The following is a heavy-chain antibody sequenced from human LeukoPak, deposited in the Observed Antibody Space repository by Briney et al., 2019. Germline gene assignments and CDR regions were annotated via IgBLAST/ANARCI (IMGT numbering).Heavy chain of an antibody. D-gene: IGHD1-26*01. CDR3: ARLVGASWFDS. CDR1: GDSVSTNSAT. Sequence: SQTLSLTCAISGDSVSTNSATWTLLRQSPSRGLEWLGRTYYRSKWSNDYAVSMKSRITINPDTSKNQFSLQLNSVTPEDTAVYYCARLVGASWFDSWGQGTLVTVSS. J-gene: IGHJ5*01. V-gene: IGHV6-1*01. CDR2: TYYRSKWSN.